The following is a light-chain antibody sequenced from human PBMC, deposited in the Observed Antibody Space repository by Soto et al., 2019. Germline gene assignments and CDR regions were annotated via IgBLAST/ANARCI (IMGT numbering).Light chain of an antibody. J-gene: IGLJ3*02. Sequence: QSALTQPASVSGSPGQSITISCTGTSSDVGDYDYVSWYQQHPGKAPKLMIHEVRNRPSGVSNRFSGSKSGNTASLTISGLQAEDEAYYYCSSYTSSNTWGFGGGTKLTL. CDR1: SSDVGDYDY. V-gene: IGLV2-14*01. CDR3: SSYTSSNTWG. CDR2: EVR.